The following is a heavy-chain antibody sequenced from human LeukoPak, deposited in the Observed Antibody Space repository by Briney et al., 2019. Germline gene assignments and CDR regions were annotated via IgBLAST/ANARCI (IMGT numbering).Heavy chain of an antibody. CDR1: GFTFSSYA. J-gene: IGHJ4*02. CDR3: VKGPTGSGRFDY. V-gene: IGHV3-23*01. D-gene: IGHD3-10*01. CDR2: ISGSGGST. Sequence: GGSLRLSCAASGFTFSSYAMSWVRQAPGKGLEWVSAISGSGGSTYYADSVKGRFTISRDNAKNSLYLQMDSLRVEDTALYYCVKGPTGSGRFDYWGQGTLVTVSS.